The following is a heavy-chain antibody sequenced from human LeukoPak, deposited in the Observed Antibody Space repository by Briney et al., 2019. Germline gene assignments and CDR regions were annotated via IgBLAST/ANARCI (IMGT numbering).Heavy chain of an antibody. D-gene: IGHD3-10*01. Sequence: AASVKVSCKASGYTFSDYDINWVRQAAGQGLEWMGWMNPITGSTGYVQKFRGRVIMTRDTSITTAFMELTSLTSDDTAIYYCARVKRFPTVWFDPWGQGTLVSVSS. V-gene: IGHV1-8*01. CDR3: ARVKRFPTVWFDP. J-gene: IGHJ5*02. CDR2: MNPITGST. CDR1: GYTFSDYD.